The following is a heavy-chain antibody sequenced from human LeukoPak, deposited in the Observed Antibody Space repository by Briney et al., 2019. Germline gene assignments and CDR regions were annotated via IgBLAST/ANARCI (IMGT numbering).Heavy chain of an antibody. Sequence: KPGGSLRLSCAASGFTFSSYSMNWVRQAPGKGLEWVSSISSSSSYIYYADSVKGRFTISRDNAKNSLYLQMNSLRAEDTAVYYCASHTAPADGMDVWGQGTTVTVSS. V-gene: IGHV3-21*01. CDR2: ISSSSSYI. D-gene: IGHD5-18*01. CDR3: ASHTAPADGMDV. CDR1: GFTFSSYS. J-gene: IGHJ6*02.